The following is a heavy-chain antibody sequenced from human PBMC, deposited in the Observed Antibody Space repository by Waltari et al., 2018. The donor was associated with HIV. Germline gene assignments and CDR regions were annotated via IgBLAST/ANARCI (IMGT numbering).Heavy chain of an antibody. V-gene: IGHV4-39*05. D-gene: IGHD4-17*01. CDR3: VAQDYSDSVDW. J-gene: IGHJ4*02. CDR2: IYYTGNT. Sequence: QLRLQESGSRLVKPSATPSLTWSASGGSISSHDYHWGWIRQSPGKGLEWIGSIYYTGNTYYKPSLKRRVTISIDTSKNQFSLRLTSVTAADTAIYYCVAQDYSDSVDWWGQGTLVTVFS. CDR1: GGSISSHDYH.